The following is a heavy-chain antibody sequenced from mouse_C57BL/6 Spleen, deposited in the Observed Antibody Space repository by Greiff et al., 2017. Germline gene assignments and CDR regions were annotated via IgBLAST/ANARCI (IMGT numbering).Heavy chain of an antibody. CDR3: ARRGLRRGGFDY. CDR1: GYTFTSYW. D-gene: IGHD2-4*01. CDR2: IDPSDSET. J-gene: IGHJ2*01. Sequence: VQLQQPGAELVRPGSSVKLSCKASGYTFTSYWMHWVKQRPIQGLEWIGNIDPSDSETHYNQKFKDKATLTVDKSSSTAYMQLSSLTSEDSSVYYCARRGLRRGGFDYWGQGTTLTVSS. V-gene: IGHV1-52*01.